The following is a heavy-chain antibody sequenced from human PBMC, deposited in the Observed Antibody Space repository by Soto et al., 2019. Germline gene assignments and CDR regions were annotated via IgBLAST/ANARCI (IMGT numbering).Heavy chain of an antibody. CDR1: GFTFDDYG. Sequence: PGGSLRLSCAASGFTFDDYGMSWVRQAPGKGLEWVSGINWNGGSTGYADSVKGRFTISRDNAKNSLYLQMNSLRAEDTALYRCARGRHVTTLYYFDYWGQGTLVTVSS. D-gene: IGHD4-4*01. CDR3: ARGRHVTTLYYFDY. V-gene: IGHV3-20*01. J-gene: IGHJ4*02. CDR2: INWNGGST.